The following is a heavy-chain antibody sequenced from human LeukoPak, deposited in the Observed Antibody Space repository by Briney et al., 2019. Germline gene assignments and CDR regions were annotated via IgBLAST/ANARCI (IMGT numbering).Heavy chain of an antibody. V-gene: IGHV3-23*01. CDR2: ISGSGGST. CDR3: AKDYRYYYGSENWFDP. CDR1: GFTFSGYA. J-gene: IGHJ5*02. Sequence: SGGSLRLSCAASGFTFSGYAMSWVRQAPGKGLEWVSAISGSGGSTYYADSVKGRFTISRDNSKNTLYLQMNSLRAEDTAVYYCAKDYRYYYGSENWFDPWGQGTLVTVSS. D-gene: IGHD3-10*01.